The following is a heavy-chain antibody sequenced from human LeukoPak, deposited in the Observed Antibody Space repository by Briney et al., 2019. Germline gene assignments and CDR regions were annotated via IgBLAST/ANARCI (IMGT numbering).Heavy chain of an antibody. CDR1: GGSISNYY. CDR3: ARGDSGTYNAYFDY. CDR2: IYYSGST. Sequence: SETLSLTCTVSGGSISNYYWSWIRQPPGKGLEWIGYIYYSGSTNYNPPLKSRVTISVDTSKNQFSLRLSSVTAADTAVYYCARGDSGTYNAYFDYWGQGTLVTVSS. J-gene: IGHJ4*02. V-gene: IGHV4-59*01. D-gene: IGHD1-26*01.